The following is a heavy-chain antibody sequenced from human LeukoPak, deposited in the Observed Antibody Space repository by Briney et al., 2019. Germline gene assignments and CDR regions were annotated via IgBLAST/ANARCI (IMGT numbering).Heavy chain of an antibody. Sequence: SETLSLTCAVYGGSFSGYYWSWIRQPPGKGLEWIGEINHSGSINYNPSLKSRVTMSVDTSKNQFSLKLSSVTAADTAVYYCARIFWATSYAFDIWGQGTMVTVSS. CDR3: ARIFWATSYAFDI. CDR2: INHSGSI. J-gene: IGHJ3*02. V-gene: IGHV4-34*01. CDR1: GGSFSGYY. D-gene: IGHD5-12*01.